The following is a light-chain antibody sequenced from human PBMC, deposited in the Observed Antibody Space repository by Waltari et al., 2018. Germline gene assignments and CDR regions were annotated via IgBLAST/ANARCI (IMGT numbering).Light chain of an antibody. CDR2: DAS. CDR3: QQRSSWPYT. J-gene: IGKJ2*01. CDR1: QPVRTF. V-gene: IGKV3-11*01. Sequence: IVFTPSPATLTLSPGATATFSCSTSQPVRTFLAWYQQKPGQAPRLLIFDASSRATGIPPKFRGSGSGTDFTLTVNNLEPEDFAVYYCQQRSSWPYTFGQGTRVEF.